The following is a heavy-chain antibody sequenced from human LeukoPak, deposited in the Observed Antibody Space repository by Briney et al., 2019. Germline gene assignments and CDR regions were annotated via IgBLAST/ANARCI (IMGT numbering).Heavy chain of an antibody. D-gene: IGHD4-11*01. J-gene: IGHJ6*03. Sequence: ASVKVSCKPSGGTINDYAVYWVRQAPGQGLEWMARIIPLFGTVNYAQKFQDRLTVSADKSTNTAHMELSSLRFEDTAIYYCATPPPGYSFSIHYYYMDAWGRGTTVTVSS. V-gene: IGHV1-69*06. CDR1: GGTINDYA. CDR2: IIPLFGTV. CDR3: ATPPPGYSFSIHYYYMDA.